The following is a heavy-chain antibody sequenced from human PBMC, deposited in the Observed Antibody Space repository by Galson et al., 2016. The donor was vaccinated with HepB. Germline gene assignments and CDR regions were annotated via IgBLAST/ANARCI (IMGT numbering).Heavy chain of an antibody. D-gene: IGHD3-10*01. Sequence: ASGYTFTSYDINWVRQATGQGLEWMGWMNPNSGNTGYAQKFQGRVTMTRDTSISTAYMELSSLKSEDTAVYYCARHPPRWYEELLVYGLDVWGQGTTVTVSS. CDR2: MNPNSGNT. J-gene: IGHJ6*02. CDR1: GYTFTSYD. CDR3: ARHPPRWYEELLVYGLDV. V-gene: IGHV1-8*01.